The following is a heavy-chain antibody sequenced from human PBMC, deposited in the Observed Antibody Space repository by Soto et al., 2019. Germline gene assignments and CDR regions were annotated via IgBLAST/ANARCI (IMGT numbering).Heavy chain of an antibody. J-gene: IGHJ5*02. Sequence: GGSLRLSCAASGFTFSSYSMNWVRQAPGKGLEWVSSISSSSSYIYYADSVKGRFTISRDNAKNSLYLQMNSLRAEDTAVYYCARVLIAVAVGLFDPWGQGTLVTVSS. V-gene: IGHV3-21*01. D-gene: IGHD6-19*01. CDR1: GFTFSSYS. CDR2: ISSSSSYI. CDR3: ARVLIAVAVGLFDP.